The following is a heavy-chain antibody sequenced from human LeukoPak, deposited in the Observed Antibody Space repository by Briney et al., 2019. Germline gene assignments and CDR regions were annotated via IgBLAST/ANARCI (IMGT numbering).Heavy chain of an antibody. D-gene: IGHD3-16*02. CDR3: ARGDRYSPFDY. J-gene: IGHJ4*02. CDR1: GFSPCSYA. Sequence: RSLSPSCAPSGFSPCSYATRWVCRAPRRGHERGAVISYDGSNKYYADSVKGRFTISRDNSNNTLYLQMNSLRAEDTAVYYCARGDRYSPFDYWGQGTLVTVSS. CDR2: ISYDGSNK. V-gene: IGHV3-30*11.